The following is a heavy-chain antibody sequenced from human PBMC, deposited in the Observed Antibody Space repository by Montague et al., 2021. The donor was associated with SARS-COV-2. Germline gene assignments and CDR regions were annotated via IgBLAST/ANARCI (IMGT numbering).Heavy chain of an antibody. CDR1: GRSFSGYY. J-gene: IGHJ6*02. Sequence: SETLSLTCAVHGRSFSGYYWSWIRQPPGKGLEWIGEINHSGSTNYNPSLKSRVTISVDTSKNQFSLKLTSVTAADTAVYYCTREGYQVLWSDYYYYGMDVWGQGTTVTVSS. CDR2: INHSGST. V-gene: IGHV4-34*01. CDR3: TREGYQVLWSDYYYYGMDV. D-gene: IGHD2-2*01.